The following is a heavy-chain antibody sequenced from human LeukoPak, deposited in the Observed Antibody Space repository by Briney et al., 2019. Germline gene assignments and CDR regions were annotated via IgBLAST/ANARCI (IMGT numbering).Heavy chain of an antibody. CDR3: ARRRVAATAGWFDP. J-gene: IGHJ5*02. V-gene: IGHV4-39*01. D-gene: IGHD2-15*01. Sequence: SQTLSLACTVAAGSATSTTYYCGRLRHPPWKGLEWAGVVHYNEATHYDPSLKSRVTMSIDTSENQCSLKVTSLTAADTAVYYCARRRVAATAGWFDPWGQGTLVTVSS. CDR2: VHYNEAT. CDR1: AGSATSTTYY.